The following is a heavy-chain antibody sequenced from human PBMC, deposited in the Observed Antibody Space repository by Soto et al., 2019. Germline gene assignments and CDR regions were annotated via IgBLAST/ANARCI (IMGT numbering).Heavy chain of an antibody. CDR3: AKRSGTIDSSGYYYYYGMDV. V-gene: IGHV4-30-4*01. D-gene: IGHD3-22*01. Sequence: SETLSLTYTVSGGSISSGDYYWSWIRQPPGKGLEWIGYIYCSGSTYYNPSLKSRVTISVDTSKNQFSLKLSSVTAADTAVYYCAKRSGTIDSSGYYYYYGMDVWGQGTTVTVSS. CDR1: GGSISSGDYY. CDR2: IYCSGST. J-gene: IGHJ6*02.